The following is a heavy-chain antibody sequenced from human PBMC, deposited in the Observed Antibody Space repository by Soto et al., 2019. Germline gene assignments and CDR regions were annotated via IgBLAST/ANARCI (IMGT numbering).Heavy chain of an antibody. CDR2: ISGSGGST. Sequence: GGSLRLSCAASGFTFSSYAMSWVRQAPGKGLEWVSAISGSGGSTYYADSVKGRFTISRDNSKNTLYLQMNSLRAEDTAVYYCAKDLGGSYYYYGMDVWAKGPRSPSP. CDR1: GFTFSSYA. CDR3: AKDLGGSYYYYGMDV. D-gene: IGHD1-26*01. J-gene: IGHJ6*02. V-gene: IGHV3-23*01.